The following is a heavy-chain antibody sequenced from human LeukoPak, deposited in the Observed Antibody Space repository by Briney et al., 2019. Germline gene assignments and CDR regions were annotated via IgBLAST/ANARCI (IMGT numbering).Heavy chain of an antibody. J-gene: IGHJ4*02. CDR1: GGTFSSYA. Sequence: GASVKVSCKASGGTFSSYAISWVRQAPGQGPEWMGWINGNSGGTNYAQKFRGRVTMTRDTSITTAYMEVSGLRSDDTAVYFCARGEIDGPDFDQWGQGTLVTVSS. D-gene: IGHD5-24*01. V-gene: IGHV1-2*02. CDR2: INGNSGGT. CDR3: ARGEIDGPDFDQ.